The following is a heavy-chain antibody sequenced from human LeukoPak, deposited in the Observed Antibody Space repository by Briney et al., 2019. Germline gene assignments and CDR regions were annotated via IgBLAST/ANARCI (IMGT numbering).Heavy chain of an antibody. V-gene: IGHV4-59*13. CDR2: IYYSGST. J-gene: IGHJ4*02. CDR3: ARALPGWYHYYFDY. CDR1: GGSISSDY. D-gene: IGHD6-19*01. Sequence: SETLSLTCTVSGGSISSDYWNWIRQTPGKGLEWIGYIYYSGSTNYNPSLKSRVTISVDTSKNQFSLKLSSVTAADTAVYYCARALPGWYHYYFDYWGQGTLVTVSS.